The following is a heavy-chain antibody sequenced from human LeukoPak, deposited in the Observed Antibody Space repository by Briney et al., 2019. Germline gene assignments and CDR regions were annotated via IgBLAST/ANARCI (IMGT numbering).Heavy chain of an antibody. CDR3: ARGQYSAHDY. J-gene: IGHJ4*02. Sequence: SQTLSLTCAISGDNVFSSSVAWNWIRQSPSRGLEWLGRTYYRSKWYNDYAVSVKSRITINLDTSKNQLSLQLNSVAPEDTAVYYCARGQYSAHDYWGQGTLVTVSS. D-gene: IGHD4-11*01. CDR1: GDNVFSSSVA. CDR2: TYYRSKWYN. V-gene: IGHV6-1*01.